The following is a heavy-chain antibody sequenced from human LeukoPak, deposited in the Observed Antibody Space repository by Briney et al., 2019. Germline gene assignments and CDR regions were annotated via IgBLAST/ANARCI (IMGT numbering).Heavy chain of an antibody. CDR1: GFTFSSYG. CDR2: IRYDGSNK. J-gene: IGHJ4*02. CDR3: APRDWNDGPASH. V-gene: IGHV3-30*02. D-gene: IGHD1-1*01. Sequence: GGSLRLSCAASGFTFSSYGMHWVRQAPGKRLEWEAFIRYDGSNKYYADSVKGRFTISRDNSKNTLYLQMNSLRAEDTAVYYCAPRDWNDGPASHWGQGTLVTVSS.